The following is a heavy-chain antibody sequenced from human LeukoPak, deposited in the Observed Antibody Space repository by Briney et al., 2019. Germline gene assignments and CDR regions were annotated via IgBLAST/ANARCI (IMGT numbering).Heavy chain of an antibody. D-gene: IGHD6-13*01. Sequence: ASVKVSCKASGYTFTDYYIHWVRQAPGQGLGWMGWIKPNSGGTNYAQKFQGRVTMTRDTSISTAYMELSRLRSDDTAVYYCASIGSSWSSYWGQGTLVTVSS. J-gene: IGHJ4*02. V-gene: IGHV1-2*02. CDR1: GYTFTDYY. CDR3: ASIGSSWSSY. CDR2: IKPNSGGT.